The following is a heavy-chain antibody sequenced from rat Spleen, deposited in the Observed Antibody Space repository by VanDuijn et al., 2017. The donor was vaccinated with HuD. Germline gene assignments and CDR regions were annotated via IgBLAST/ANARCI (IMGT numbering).Heavy chain of an antibody. CDR2: ISYDGSST. J-gene: IGHJ2*01. Sequence: EVQLVESGGGLVQPGRSLKLSCAASGFAFSDHYVAWVRQGPTKGLEWVATISYDGSSTYYRDSVKGRFTISRDNAKSTLNLQMDSLRSEDTATYYCSRTMGITYDYFDYWGQGVMVTVSS. D-gene: IGHD1-9*01. V-gene: IGHV5-7*01. CDR1: GFAFSDHY. CDR3: SRTMGITYDYFDY.